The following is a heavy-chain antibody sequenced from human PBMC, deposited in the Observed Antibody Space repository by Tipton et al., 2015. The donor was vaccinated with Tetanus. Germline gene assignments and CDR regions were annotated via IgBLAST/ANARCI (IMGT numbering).Heavy chain of an antibody. V-gene: IGHV1-69*06. J-gene: IGHJ4*02. Sequence: QVQLVQSGAEVKKPGASVRVSCKASGYTFTSYDINWVRQAPGQGLEGMGGIIPIYGSVEYAQRFQGRLTLTADRSTSTLYMELTSLTSEDTAIYYCARDGTTRAPGLEDWGQGTRVTVSS. D-gene: IGHD1-14*01. CDR3: ARDGTTRAPGLED. CDR1: GYTFTSYD. CDR2: IIPIYGSV.